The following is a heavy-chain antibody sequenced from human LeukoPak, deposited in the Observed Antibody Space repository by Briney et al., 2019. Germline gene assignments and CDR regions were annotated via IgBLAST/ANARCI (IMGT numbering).Heavy chain of an antibody. CDR2: INHSGST. CDR1: GGSFSGYY. Sequence: SETLSLTCAVYGGSFSGYYWSWIRQPPGKGLEWIGEINHSGSTNYNPSLKSRVTMSVDTSKNQFSLKLSIVTAADTAVYYCARHSEYYSGSGSASGYFDFWGQGTLVTVSS. CDR3: ARHSEYYSGSGSASGYFDF. V-gene: IGHV4-34*01. D-gene: IGHD3-10*01. J-gene: IGHJ4*02.